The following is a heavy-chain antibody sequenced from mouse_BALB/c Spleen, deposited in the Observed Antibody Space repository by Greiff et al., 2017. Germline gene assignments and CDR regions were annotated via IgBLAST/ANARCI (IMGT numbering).Heavy chain of an antibody. CDR2: IKPRTGYT. CDR1: GYTFTSYW. V-gene: IGHV1-7*01. J-gene: IGHJ4*01. D-gene: IGHD1-1*01. Sequence: VQLQQSGAELAKPGASVKMSCKASGYTFTSYWMHWVKQRPGQGLEWIGYIKPRTGYTEYNQKFPDKATLTADKSSSTAYMQLSSLTSEDSAVYLWARSIYAAYCYAIDYWGQGTLVTVS. CDR3: ARSIYAAYCYAIDY.